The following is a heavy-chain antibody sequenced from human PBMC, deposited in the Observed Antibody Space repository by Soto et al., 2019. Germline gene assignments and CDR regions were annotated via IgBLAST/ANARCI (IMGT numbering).Heavy chain of an antibody. Sequence: PSETLSLTCTVSGGSVSSGSFYWSWIRQPPGKGLEWIGYMYDSGSTNYNPSLKSRVTISVDTSKNQFSLRLNSVSPADTGVYYCARDPPNDKTQLDYGMDVWGQGTAVTVSS. CDR1: GGSVSSGSFY. D-gene: IGHD2-2*01. CDR3: ARDPPNDKTQLDYGMDV. CDR2: MYDSGST. J-gene: IGHJ6*02. V-gene: IGHV4-61*01.